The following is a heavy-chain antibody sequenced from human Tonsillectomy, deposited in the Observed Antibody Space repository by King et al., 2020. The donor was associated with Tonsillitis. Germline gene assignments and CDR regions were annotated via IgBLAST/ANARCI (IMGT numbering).Heavy chain of an antibody. V-gene: IGHV3-30*04. D-gene: IGHD2-21*02. CDR3: AREGNIVVVTAPPFFDF. Sequence: QLVQSGGGVVQPGRSLRLSCSASGFTFSSYAMHWVRQAPGKGLEWVAVISYDGSNKYYEDAVKGRFTISRVNSKNTLYLQMNILRAEDTAVYYCAREGNIVVVTAPPFFDFWGQGTLVTVSS. J-gene: IGHJ4*02. CDR2: ISYDGSNK. CDR1: GFTFSSYA.